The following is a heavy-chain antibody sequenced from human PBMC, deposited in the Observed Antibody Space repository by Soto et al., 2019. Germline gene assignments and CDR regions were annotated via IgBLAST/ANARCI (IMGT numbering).Heavy chain of an antibody. V-gene: IGHV3-21*01. CDR2: ISSSSSYI. Sequence: GGSLRLSCAASGFTFSSYSMNWVRQAPGKGLEWVSSISSSSSYIYYADSVKGRFTISRDNAKNSLYLQMNSLRAEDTAVYYCARDLWSGNDYGDPAIWGQGTLVTVSS. D-gene: IGHD4-17*01. CDR1: GFTFSSYS. J-gene: IGHJ4*02. CDR3: ARDLWSGNDYGDPAI.